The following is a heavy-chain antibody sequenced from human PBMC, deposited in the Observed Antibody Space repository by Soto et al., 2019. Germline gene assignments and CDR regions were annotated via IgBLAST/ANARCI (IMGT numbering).Heavy chain of an antibody. CDR3: ARDSSSVYYLHDFDY. J-gene: IGHJ4*02. V-gene: IGHV1-18*01. CDR2: ISAYNGNT. CDR1: GYTFTSYG. D-gene: IGHD3-22*01. Sequence: QVQLVQSGAEVKKPGASVKVSCKASGYTFTSYGISWVRQAPEQGLEWMGWISAYNGNTNYAQKLQGRVTMTTDTSTSTAYMELRSLRSDDTAVYYCARDSSSVYYLHDFDYWGQGTLVTVSS.